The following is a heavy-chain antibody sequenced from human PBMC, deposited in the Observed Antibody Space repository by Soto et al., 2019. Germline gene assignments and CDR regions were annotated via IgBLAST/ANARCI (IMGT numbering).Heavy chain of an antibody. D-gene: IGHD3-22*01. V-gene: IGHV1-3*05. CDR1: GYTFSNYA. CDR3: ARGSPNRSGWTLDY. Sequence: QVQLVQSGAEEKKPGASMKVSCRASGYTFSNYAIHWVRQAPGQSLEWMGWINADNDNTEYSQRFQGRITITRDTSASTAYMEMRSLRSEDTAVFYCARGSPNRSGWTLDYWGQGTLVTVSS. CDR2: INADNDNT. J-gene: IGHJ4*02.